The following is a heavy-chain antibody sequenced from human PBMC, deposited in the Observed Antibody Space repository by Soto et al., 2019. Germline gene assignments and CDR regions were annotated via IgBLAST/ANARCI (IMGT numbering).Heavy chain of an antibody. CDR2: INPKTGGT. V-gene: IGHV1-2*02. Sequence: AASVKVSCKASGYTFTDYYMHWVRQAPGQGLEWMGWINPKTGGTNYVQKFQGRVTMTRDTSITTAYMELSRLRSDDTAVYYCARDVVGSDYFDSWGQGTPVTVSS. D-gene: IGHD1-26*01. CDR1: GYTFTDYY. J-gene: IGHJ4*02. CDR3: ARDVVGSDYFDS.